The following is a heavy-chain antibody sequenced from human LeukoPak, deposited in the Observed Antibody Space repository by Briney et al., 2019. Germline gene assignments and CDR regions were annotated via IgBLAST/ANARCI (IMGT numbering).Heavy chain of an antibody. D-gene: IGHD1/OR15-1a*01. CDR3: ARVRGITGTTSDWFDP. CDR1: GYTFTDYY. CDR2: INPNSGGA. V-gene: IGHV1-2*02. J-gene: IGHJ5*02. Sequence: ASVKVSCKASGYTFTDYYIHWVRQAPGQGLEWMGWINPNSGGAIFAQKFKGRVTMTRDTSISAAYMEVSRLMYDDTAVYYCARVRGITGTTSDWFDPWGQGTLVTVSS.